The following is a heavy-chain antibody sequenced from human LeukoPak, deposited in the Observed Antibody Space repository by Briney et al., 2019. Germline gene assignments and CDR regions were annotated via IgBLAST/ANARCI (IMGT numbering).Heavy chain of an antibody. CDR2: INPNSGGT. J-gene: IGHJ3*02. V-gene: IGHV1-2*02. CDR1: GYTFTGYY. Sequence: ASVKVSCKASGYTFTGYYMHWVRQAPGQGLEWMGRINPNSGGTNYAQKFQGRVTMTRDTSISTAYMELSRLRSDDTAVYYCARGRVLKRAYYYDSSVYLSAFDIWGQGTMVTVSS. D-gene: IGHD3-22*01. CDR3: ARGRVLKRAYYYDSSVYLSAFDI.